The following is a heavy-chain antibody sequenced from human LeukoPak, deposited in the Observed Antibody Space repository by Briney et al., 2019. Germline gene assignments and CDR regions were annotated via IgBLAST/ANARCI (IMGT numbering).Heavy chain of an antibody. J-gene: IGHJ4*02. D-gene: IGHD2-15*01. V-gene: IGHV1-8*01. Sequence: ASVKVYCKASGYTFTSYDINWVRQATGQGLEWMGWMNPNSGNTGYAQKFQGRVTMTRNTSISTAYMELSSLRSEDTAVYYCARGFVVVVAATLGGGFDYWGQGTLVTVSS. CDR1: GYTFTSYD. CDR2: MNPNSGNT. CDR3: ARGFVVVVAATLGGGFDY.